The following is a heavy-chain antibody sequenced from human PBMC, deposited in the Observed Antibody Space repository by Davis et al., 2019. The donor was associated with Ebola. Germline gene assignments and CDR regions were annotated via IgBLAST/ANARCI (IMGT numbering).Heavy chain of an antibody. J-gene: IGHJ5*02. CDR2: IYYSGST. Sequence: MPSETLSLTCTVSGGSISSYYWSWIRQPPGKGLEWTGYIYYSGSTNYNPSLKSRVTISVDTSKNQFSLKLSSVTAADTAVYYCARSPPYYDYVWGSYRTDGPWFDPWGQGTLVTVSS. V-gene: IGHV4-59*01. CDR3: ARSPPYYDYVWGSYRTDGPWFDP. D-gene: IGHD3-16*02. CDR1: GGSISSYY.